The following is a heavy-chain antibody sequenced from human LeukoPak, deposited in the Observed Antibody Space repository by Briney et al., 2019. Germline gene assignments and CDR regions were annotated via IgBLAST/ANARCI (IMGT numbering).Heavy chain of an antibody. V-gene: IGHV4-61*02. J-gene: IGHJ5*02. CDR1: GGSISSGSYY. CDR3: ARDSKGITMVRGVPLNWFDP. Sequence: PSQTLSLTCTVSGGSISSGSYYWSWIRQPAGKGLEWIGRILTSGSTNYNPSLKSRVTISVDTSKNQFSLKLSSVTAADTAVYYCARDSKGITMVRGVPLNWFDPWGQGTLVTVSS. D-gene: IGHD3-10*01. CDR2: ILTSGST.